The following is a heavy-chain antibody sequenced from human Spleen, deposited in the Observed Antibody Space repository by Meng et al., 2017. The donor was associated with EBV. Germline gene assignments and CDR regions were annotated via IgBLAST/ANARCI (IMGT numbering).Heavy chain of an antibody. D-gene: IGHD2-15*01. Sequence: HVQVGESGAAVRKPGASVRVFCKASGYTFSDYYMHWVRQAPGQGLEWMGIIDPGSSSTSYAQKFQGRVTMTRDTSTSTVYMELSSLRSDDTAVYRCARDREPDCSGGSCYYFDSWGQGTLVTVSS. J-gene: IGHJ4*02. CDR2: IDPGSSST. V-gene: IGHV1-46*01. CDR1: GYTFSDYY. CDR3: ARDREPDCSGGSCYYFDS.